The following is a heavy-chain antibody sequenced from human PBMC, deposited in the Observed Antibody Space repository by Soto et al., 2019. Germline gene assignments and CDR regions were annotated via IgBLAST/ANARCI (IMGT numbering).Heavy chain of an antibody. D-gene: IGHD3-3*01. J-gene: IGHJ5*01. CDR3: AKDGYVTIFGVLYNWFAS. Sequence: GGSLRLSCAASGFTFNTYGLSWVRQAPGKGLEWVSGISASGGGTYYADSVKGRFTVSRDNSKNTLYLEMNNLRGEDTAIYFCAKDGYVTIFGVLYNWFASWGRGTVVT. CDR2: ISASGGGT. V-gene: IGHV3-23*01. CDR1: GFTFNTYG.